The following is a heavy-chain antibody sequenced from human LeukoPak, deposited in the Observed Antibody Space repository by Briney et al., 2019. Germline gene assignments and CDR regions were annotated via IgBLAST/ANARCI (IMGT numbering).Heavy chain of an antibody. CDR1: GFTFSSYA. CDR3: AKDPSVRYYDFWSGYYDY. J-gene: IGHJ4*02. V-gene: IGHV3-23*01. CDR2: ISGSGGST. Sequence: GRSLRLSCAASGFTFSSYAMSWVRQAPGKGLEWVSAISGSGGSTYYADSVKGRFTISRDNSKNTLYLQMNSLRAEDTAVYYCAKDPSVRYYDFWSGYYDYWGQGTLVTVSS. D-gene: IGHD3-3*01.